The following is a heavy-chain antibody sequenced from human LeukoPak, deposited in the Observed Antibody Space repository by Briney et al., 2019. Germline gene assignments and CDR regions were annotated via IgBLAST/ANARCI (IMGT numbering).Heavy chain of an antibody. CDR1: GYTFTSYG. J-gene: IGHJ5*02. D-gene: IGHD5-24*01. V-gene: IGHV1-18*01. Sequence: ASVKVSCKASGYTFTSYGISWVRQAPGQGLECMGWISAYNGNTNYAQKLQGRVTLTRDMSTSTDYLELSSLRSEDTAVYYCARDNSVRDEAWWFNPWGQGTLVTVSS. CDR3: ARDNSVRDEAWWFNP. CDR2: ISAYNGNT.